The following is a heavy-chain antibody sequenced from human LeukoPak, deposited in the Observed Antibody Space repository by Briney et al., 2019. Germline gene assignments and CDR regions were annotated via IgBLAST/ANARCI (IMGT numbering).Heavy chain of an antibody. CDR1: GLTFSSYS. D-gene: IGHD5-24*01. CDR2: VSSSGTTT. J-gene: IGHJ4*02. V-gene: IGHV3-48*02. CDR3: ARADRDGNKRFLD. Sequence: GGSLRLSCAASGLTFSSYSVICARQAPGKGLEWVSYVSSSGTTTYYADSVKGRFTISRDNGKNLVSLQMNSLRDEDTAVYYCARADRDGNKRFLDWGQGTLVTVSS.